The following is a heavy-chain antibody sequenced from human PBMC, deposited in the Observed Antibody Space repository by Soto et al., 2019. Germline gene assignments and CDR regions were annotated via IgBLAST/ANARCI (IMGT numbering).Heavy chain of an antibody. J-gene: IGHJ6*02. CDR2: ISYDGSNK. D-gene: IGHD5-12*01. CDR1: GFTFSSYA. Sequence: QVQLVESGGGVVQPGRSLRLSCAASGFTFSSYAMHWVRQAPGKGLEWVAVISYDGSNKYYADSVKGRFTISRDNSKNTLYLQMNSLRAEDTAVYYCARDYYRFNSDYGFSMHVWGQRTTVTVS. CDR3: ARDYYRFNSDYGFSMHV. V-gene: IGHV3-30-3*01.